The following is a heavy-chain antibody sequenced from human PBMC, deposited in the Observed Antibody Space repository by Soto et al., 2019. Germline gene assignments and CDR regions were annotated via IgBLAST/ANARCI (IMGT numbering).Heavy chain of an antibody. CDR3: TDNFWSGYRTAFDI. CDR1: GFSFSYYA. D-gene: IGHD3-3*01. V-gene: IGHV3-64*02. CDR2: ISSNGGIT. Sequence: GGSLRLSCAASGFSFSYYAMHWVRQAPGKGLEYVSGISSNGGITYYADSVKGRFTISRDNAKNSLYLQMNSLRDEDTAVYYCTDNFWSGYRTAFDIWGQGTMVTVSS. J-gene: IGHJ3*02.